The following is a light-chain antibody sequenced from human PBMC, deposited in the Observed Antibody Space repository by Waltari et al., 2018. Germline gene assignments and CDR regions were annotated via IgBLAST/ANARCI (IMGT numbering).Light chain of an antibody. J-gene: IGKJ2*01. CDR2: AAS. CDR3: QQYGSSPYT. V-gene: IGKV3-20*01. Sequence: EIVLTQSPGTLSLSPGERATLPCRASQSVSTSYLAWYQQKRGQAPRLLMYAASRRATGIPDRYSGSGSGTDFTLTISRLEPEDFAVYYCQQYGSSPYTFGQGTKLEIK. CDR1: QSVSTSY.